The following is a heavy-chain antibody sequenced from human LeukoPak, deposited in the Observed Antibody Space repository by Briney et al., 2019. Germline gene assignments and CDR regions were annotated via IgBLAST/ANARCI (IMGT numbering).Heavy chain of an antibody. J-gene: IGHJ6*02. CDR2: TSDRGDYT. CDR1: GFTFTSYS. Sequence: GGSLRLSCAASGFTFTSYSMSWVRQAPGKGLEWVSGTSDRGDYTYYADSVKGRFTISRDNSKNTLYLQMNSLRAEDTAVYYCARGPFGELFDYYYYGMDVWGQGTTVTVSS. CDR3: ARGPFGELFDYYYYGMDV. D-gene: IGHD3-10*01. V-gene: IGHV3-23*01.